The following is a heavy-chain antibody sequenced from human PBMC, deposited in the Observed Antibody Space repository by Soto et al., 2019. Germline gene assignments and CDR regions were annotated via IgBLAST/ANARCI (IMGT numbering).Heavy chain of an antibody. CDR2: IIPIFGTA. J-gene: IGHJ6*02. V-gene: IGHV1-69*13. CDR3: ASAKAGSYYSDYYYYGMDV. CDR1: GGTFSSYA. Sequence: SVKVSCKASGGTFSSYAISWVRQAPGQGLEWMGGIIPIFGTANYAQKFQGRVTITADESTSTAYMELSSLRSEDTAVYYCASAKAGSYYSDYYYYGMDVWGQGTTVTVSS. D-gene: IGHD1-26*01.